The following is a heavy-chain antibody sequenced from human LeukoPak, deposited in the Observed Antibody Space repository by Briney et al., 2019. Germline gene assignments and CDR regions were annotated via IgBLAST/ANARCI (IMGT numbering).Heavy chain of an antibody. D-gene: IGHD3-10*01. CDR2: IYYSGST. V-gene: IGHV4-59*01. Sequence: PSETLSLTCTVSGGSISNYYWSWIRQPPGKGLEWIGYIYYSGSTKYNPSLKSRVTISVDTSKNQFSLRLSSVTAADTAVYYCAREGLNMVRGVIPKEAWGWFDPWGQGTLVTVSS. CDR3: AREGLNMVRGVIPKEAWGWFDP. CDR1: GGSISNYY. J-gene: IGHJ5*02.